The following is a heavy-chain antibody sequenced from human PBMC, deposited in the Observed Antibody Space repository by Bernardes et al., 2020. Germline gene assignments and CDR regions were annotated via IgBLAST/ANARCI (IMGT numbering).Heavy chain of an antibody. D-gene: IGHD6-13*01. V-gene: IGHV4-39*01. CDR2: IYYSGST. J-gene: IGHJ4*02. Sequence: SETLSLTCTVSGGSISSSSYYWGWIRQPPGKGLEWIGSIYYSGSTYYNPSLKSRVTISVDTSKNQFSLKLSSVTAADTAVYYCARHRGIAAYYFDYWGQGTLVTVSS. CDR3: ARHRGIAAYYFDY. CDR1: GGSISSSSYY.